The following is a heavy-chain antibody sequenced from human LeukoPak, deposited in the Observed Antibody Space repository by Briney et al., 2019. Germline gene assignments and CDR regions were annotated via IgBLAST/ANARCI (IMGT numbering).Heavy chain of an antibody. CDR3: ARSYYGSGSYNWFDP. CDR1: GFTFSSYS. Sequence: GGSLRLSCAASGFTFSSYSMNWVRQAPWKGLEWVSSISSSSSYIYYADSVKGRFTISRDNAKNSLYLQMNSLRAEDTAVYYCARSYYGSGSYNWFDPWGQGTLVTVSS. CDR2: ISSSSSYI. J-gene: IGHJ5*02. V-gene: IGHV3-21*01. D-gene: IGHD3-10*01.